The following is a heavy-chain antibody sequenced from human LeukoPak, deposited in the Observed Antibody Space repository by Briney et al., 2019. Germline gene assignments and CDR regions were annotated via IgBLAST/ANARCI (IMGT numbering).Heavy chain of an antibody. CDR2: IYYSGST. CDR3: ARRYYDFWSGPDNWFDP. CDR1: GGSISSSSYY. Sequence: SETLSLTCTVSGGSISSSSYYWGWIRQPPGKELEWIGSIYYSGSTYYNPSLKSRVTISVDTSKNQFSLKLSSVTAADTAVYYCARRYYDFWSGPDNWFDPWGQGTLVTVSS. V-gene: IGHV4-39*01. D-gene: IGHD3-3*01. J-gene: IGHJ5*02.